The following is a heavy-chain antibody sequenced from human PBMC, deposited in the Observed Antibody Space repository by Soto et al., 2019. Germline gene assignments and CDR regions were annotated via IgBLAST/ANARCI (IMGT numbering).Heavy chain of an antibody. D-gene: IGHD6-19*01. CDR3: ASLYSSAWARDY. V-gene: IGHV3-74*01. CDR1: GFTLSSCW. J-gene: IGHJ4*02. Sequence: LRLSCAASGFTLSSCWMHWVRQAPGKGLVWVSRISSDGSTTNYADSVKGRFTISRDNAKNTLYLQMNNLRDEDTAVYYCASLYSSAWARDYWGQGTLVTVSS. CDR2: ISSDGSTT.